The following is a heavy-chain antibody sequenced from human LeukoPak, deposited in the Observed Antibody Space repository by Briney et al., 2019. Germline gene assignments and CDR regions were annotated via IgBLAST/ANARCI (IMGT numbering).Heavy chain of an antibody. D-gene: IGHD1-26*01. Sequence: GGSLRLSCAASGFTFSSFVMHWVRQAPGKGLEWVALISYDGSNKLYADPVQGRFTISRDSSKNTVYLQMNNLRTEDTAVYYCAKGGASGQPTGSAFDIWGQGTMVTVSS. J-gene: IGHJ3*02. CDR2: ISYDGSNK. CDR1: GFTFSSFV. CDR3: AKGGASGQPTGSAFDI. V-gene: IGHV3-30*18.